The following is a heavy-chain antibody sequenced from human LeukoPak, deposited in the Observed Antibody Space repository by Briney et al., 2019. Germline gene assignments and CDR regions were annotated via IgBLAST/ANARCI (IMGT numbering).Heavy chain of an antibody. CDR3: ARGAKKYYFDY. CDR2: ISYDGSNK. CDR1: GFTFSSYA. V-gene: IGHV3-30*04. J-gene: IGHJ4*02. Sequence: QPGGSLRLSCAASGFTFSSYAMHWVRQAPGKGLEWVAVISYDGSNKYYADSVKGRFTISRDNSKNTLYLQMNSLRAEDTAVYYCARGAKKYYFDYWGQGTLVTVSS.